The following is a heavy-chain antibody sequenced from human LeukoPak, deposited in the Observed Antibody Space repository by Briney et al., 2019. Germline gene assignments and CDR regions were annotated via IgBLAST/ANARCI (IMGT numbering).Heavy chain of an antibody. CDR1: GYTFTSYY. Sequence: ASVKVSCKASGYTFTSYYMHWVRQAPGQGLEWMGMINPSGGSTTYAQKFQGRVTMTRDTSTSTVYMELSSLRSEDTAMYYCVRESSTSSLVYYYGMDVWGQGTTVTVSS. CDR3: VRESSTSSLVYYYGMDV. V-gene: IGHV1-46*01. D-gene: IGHD6-6*01. CDR2: INPSGGST. J-gene: IGHJ6*02.